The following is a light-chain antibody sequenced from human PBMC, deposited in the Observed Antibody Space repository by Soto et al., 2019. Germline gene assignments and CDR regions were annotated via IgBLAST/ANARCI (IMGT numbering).Light chain of an antibody. Sequence: EVMMTQFPETVYVTPGETGTFSCGPSQYMRTNLAWYQQRPGRAPRLLIYGASSRATGIPDRFSGSGFRTDFTLSISRLEPEDFAVYYCQQYGISPITFGQGTRLEIK. CDR3: QQYGISPIT. CDR2: GAS. CDR1: QYMRTN. V-gene: IGKV3D-20*01. J-gene: IGKJ5*01.